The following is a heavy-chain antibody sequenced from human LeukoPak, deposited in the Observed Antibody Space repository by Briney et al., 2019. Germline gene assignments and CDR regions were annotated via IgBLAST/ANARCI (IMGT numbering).Heavy chain of an antibody. CDR1: GGTFSTLT. D-gene: IGHD1-1*01. CDR2: ILPLFGTR. CDR3: ATERRGEARVSRSLEI. V-gene: IGHV1-69*01. Sequence: ASVKVPCKASGGTFSTLTFNWVRQAPGQGLEWMGGILPLFGTRGAAQNFHGRVTITADESTSTVNMELTSLRSEDTAVYFCATERRGEARVSRSLEIWGPGTMVTVSS. J-gene: IGHJ3*02.